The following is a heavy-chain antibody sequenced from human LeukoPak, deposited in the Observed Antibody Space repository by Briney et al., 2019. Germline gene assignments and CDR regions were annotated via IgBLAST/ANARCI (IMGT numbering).Heavy chain of an antibody. Sequence: GGSLRLSCAASGFTFSDYYMSWIRQAPGKGLEWVAKIKKDGSEKYYVDSVKGRFTISRDNAKTSLSLQMNSLSPEDTAVYYCTRHLSGVTGYTYGRGIDYWGQGTLVTVSS. CDR1: GFTFSDYY. J-gene: IGHJ4*02. CDR3: TRHLSGVTGYTYGRGIDY. V-gene: IGHV3-7*01. D-gene: IGHD5-18*01. CDR2: IKKDGSEK.